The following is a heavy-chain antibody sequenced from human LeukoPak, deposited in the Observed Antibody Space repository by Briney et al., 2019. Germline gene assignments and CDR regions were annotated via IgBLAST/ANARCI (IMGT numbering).Heavy chain of an antibody. V-gene: IGHV4-38-2*01. J-gene: IGHJ4*02. D-gene: IGHD3-3*01. CDR3: ARHQEVYYDFWSGYYGDY. CDR1: GYSISSGYY. Sequence: SETLSLTCAVSGYSISSGYYWGWIRQPPGKGLEWIGSIYHSGSTYYNPSLKSRVTISVDTSKNQFSLKLSSVTAADTAVYYCARHQEVYYDFWSGYYGDYWGQGTLVTVSS. CDR2: IYHSGST.